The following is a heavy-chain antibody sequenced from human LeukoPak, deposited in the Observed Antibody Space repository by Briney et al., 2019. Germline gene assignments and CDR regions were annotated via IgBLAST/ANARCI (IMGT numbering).Heavy chain of an antibody. J-gene: IGHJ4*02. Sequence: SETLSLTCTVSGGSIGSYYWYWIRQPPGKGLEWIGYIHYSGSTNHNASLKSRVTISVDTSKNQFSLKLSSVTAADTAVYYCARDGVAGGFDYWGQGTLVTVSS. CDR3: ARDGVAGGFDY. CDR2: IHYSGST. CDR1: GGSIGSYY. D-gene: IGHD6-19*01. V-gene: IGHV4-59*01.